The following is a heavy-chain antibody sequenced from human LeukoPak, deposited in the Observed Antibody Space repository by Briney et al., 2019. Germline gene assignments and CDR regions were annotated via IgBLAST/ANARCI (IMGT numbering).Heavy chain of an antibody. V-gene: IGHV3-64D*06. CDR2: ISTNGGNT. CDR3: VRYYYDSTGYYDY. CDR1: GFTFSSYT. Sequence: GGSLRLSCSASGFTFSSYTMHWVRQAPGKGLEYVSAISTNGGNTLYADSVKGRFTISRDNSKNTLYLQMSGLRAEDTAVYYCVRYYYDSTGYYDYWGQGTLVTVS. J-gene: IGHJ4*02. D-gene: IGHD3-22*01.